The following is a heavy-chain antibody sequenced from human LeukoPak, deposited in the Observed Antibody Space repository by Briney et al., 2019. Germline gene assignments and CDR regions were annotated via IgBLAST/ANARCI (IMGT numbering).Heavy chain of an antibody. J-gene: IGHJ4*02. CDR3: AKGTQRGNSGWGYFFDQ. Sequence: SVKVSCKASGGTFSSYAISWVRQAPGQGLEWMGGIIPIFGTANYAQKFQGRVTITADESTSTAYMELSSLRPEDTALYYCAKGTQRGNSGWGYFFDQWGQGTLVTVSS. CDR1: GGTFSSYA. D-gene: IGHD6-19*01. V-gene: IGHV1-69*13. CDR2: IIPIFGTA.